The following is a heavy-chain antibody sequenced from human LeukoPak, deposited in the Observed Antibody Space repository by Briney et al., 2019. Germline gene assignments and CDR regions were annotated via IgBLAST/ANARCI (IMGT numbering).Heavy chain of an antibody. D-gene: IGHD4-23*01. CDR1: GFTFSSYE. V-gene: IGHV3-48*03. CDR3: ARDVLTPNSYGMDV. CDR2: INSSGSTI. J-gene: IGHJ6*02. Sequence: GSLRLSCAASGFTFSSYEMNWVRQAPGKGLEWVSYINSSGSTIYYADPVKGRFTISRDNAKNSLYLQMNSLRAEDTAVYYCARDVLTPNSYGMDVWGQGTTVTVSS.